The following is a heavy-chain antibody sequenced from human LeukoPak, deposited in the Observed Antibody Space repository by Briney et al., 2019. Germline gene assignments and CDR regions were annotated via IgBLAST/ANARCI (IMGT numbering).Heavy chain of an antibody. J-gene: IGHJ4*02. CDR1: GGSISSYY. CDR2: IYTSGST. CDR3: ARQNSWDYDSSLKS. Sequence: PSETLSLTCTVSGGSISSYYWSWIRQPAGKGQERIGRIYTSGSTNYNPSVKSRVTMSVDTSKNQFSLKLSSVTAADTAVYYCARQNSWDYDSSLKSWGQGTLVTVSS. V-gene: IGHV4-4*07. D-gene: IGHD3-22*01.